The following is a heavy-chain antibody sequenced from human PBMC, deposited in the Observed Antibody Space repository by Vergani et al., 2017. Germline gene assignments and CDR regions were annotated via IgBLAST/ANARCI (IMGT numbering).Heavy chain of an antibody. D-gene: IGHD6-13*01. CDR2: IYHSGST. J-gene: IGHJ6*02. Sequence: QLQLQESGSGLVKPSQTLSLTCAVSGGSISSGGYSWSWIRQPPGKGLEWIGYIYHSGSTYYNPSLKSRVTISVDTSKNQFSLKLSSVTAADTAVYYCARGSSVPNYYYYGMDVWGQGTTVTVSS. CDR3: ARGSSVPNYYYYGMDV. CDR1: GGSISSGGYS. V-gene: IGHV4-30-2*05.